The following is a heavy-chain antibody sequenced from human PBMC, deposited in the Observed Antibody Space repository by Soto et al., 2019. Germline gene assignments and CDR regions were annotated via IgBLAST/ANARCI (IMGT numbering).Heavy chain of an antibody. CDR1: GFTFSSYS. D-gene: IGHD4-17*01. J-gene: IGHJ4*02. Sequence: EVQLVESGGGLVQPGGSLRLSCAASGFTFSSYSMNWVRQAPGKGLEWVSYISSSSSTIYYADSVKGRFTISRDNAKNSLYLQMNSLRYEDTAVYYCARVIDYGDYGYIDYWGQGTLVTVSS. V-gene: IGHV3-48*02. CDR3: ARVIDYGDYGYIDY. CDR2: ISSSSSTI.